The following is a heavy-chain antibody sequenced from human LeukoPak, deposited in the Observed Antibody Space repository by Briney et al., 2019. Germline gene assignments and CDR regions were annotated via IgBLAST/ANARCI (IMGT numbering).Heavy chain of an antibody. CDR3: AKDRRIAAAGNYGMDV. CDR2: IKWNSGSI. Sequence: GGSLRLSCAASGFTFDDYAMHWVRQAPGRGLEWVSTIKWNSGSIGYADSVKGRFTISRDNAKNSLYLQMNSLRPEDTALYYCAKDRRIAAAGNYGMDVWGQGTSVTVSS. J-gene: IGHJ6*02. CDR1: GFTFDDYA. D-gene: IGHD6-13*01. V-gene: IGHV3-9*01.